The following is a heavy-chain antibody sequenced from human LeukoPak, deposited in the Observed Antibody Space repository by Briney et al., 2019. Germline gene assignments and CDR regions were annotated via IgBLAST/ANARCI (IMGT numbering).Heavy chain of an antibody. Sequence: GGSLRLSCAASGFTFSAYYMNWVRQAPGKGLEWVSSISSSGTYIYYADSMKGRFTISRDNAKNSLYLRMNSLRADDTAVYYCARDLRNYGMDVWGQGTTVTVSS. CDR3: ARDLRNYGMDV. CDR1: GFTFSAYY. CDR2: ISSSGTYI. V-gene: IGHV3-21*01. J-gene: IGHJ6*02.